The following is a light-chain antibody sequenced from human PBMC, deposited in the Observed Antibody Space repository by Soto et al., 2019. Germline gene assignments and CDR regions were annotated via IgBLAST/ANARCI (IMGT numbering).Light chain of an antibody. CDR2: GTS. CDR3: QQYGSSLFT. V-gene: IGKV3-20*01. Sequence: EIVLAQSPGTLSLSPGERATLSCRASQSVSSKYLAWYQQKPGQAPRVLIYGTSIRASGVRERFSGGGYGTDFTLTITRLEPADFAVYYCQQYGSSLFTFGPGTKVDIK. J-gene: IGKJ3*01. CDR1: QSVSSKY.